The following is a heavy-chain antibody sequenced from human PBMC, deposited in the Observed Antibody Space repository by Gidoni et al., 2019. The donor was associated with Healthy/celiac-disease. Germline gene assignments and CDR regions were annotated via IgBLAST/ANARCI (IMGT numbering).Heavy chain of an antibody. J-gene: IGHJ5*02. Sequence: QLQLQESGPGLVKPSATLSLTCTVSGGSISSSSYYWGWIRQPPGKGLEWIGSIYYSGSPYYNPSLKSRVTISVDTSKNQFSLKLSSVTAADTAVYYCARRGGIAVAGTVAFDPWGQGTLVTVSS. D-gene: IGHD6-19*01. CDR2: IYYSGSP. V-gene: IGHV4-39*01. CDR3: ARRGGIAVAGTVAFDP. CDR1: GGSISSSSYY.